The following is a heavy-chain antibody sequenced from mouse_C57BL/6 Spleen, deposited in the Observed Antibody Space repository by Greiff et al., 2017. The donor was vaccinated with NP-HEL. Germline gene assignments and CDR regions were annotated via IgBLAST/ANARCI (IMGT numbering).Heavy chain of an antibody. J-gene: IGHJ2*01. Sequence: QVQLQQPGAELVKPGASVKLSCKASGYTFTSYWMQWVKQRPGQGLEWIGEIDPSDSYTNYNQKFKGKATLTVDTSSSTAYMQLSSLTSEDSAVYYCARSPYYSNLYYFDYWGQGTTLTVSS. CDR1: GYTFTSYW. D-gene: IGHD2-5*01. CDR2: IDPSDSYT. CDR3: ARSPYYSNLYYFDY. V-gene: IGHV1-50*01.